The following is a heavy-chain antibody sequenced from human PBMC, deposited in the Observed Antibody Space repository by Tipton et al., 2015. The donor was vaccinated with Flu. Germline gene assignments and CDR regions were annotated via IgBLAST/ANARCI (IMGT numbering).Heavy chain of an antibody. Sequence: QLVQSGAEVRKPGSSVKVSCKASGGTFSSYAISWVRQAPGQGLEWMGGIIPIFGTANYAQKFQGRVTITADESTSTAYMELSSLRSEDTAVYYCARALPEGYGSGSSYMDVWGKGTTVTVSS. CDR3: ARALPEGYGSGSSYMDV. J-gene: IGHJ6*03. V-gene: IGHV1-69*01. D-gene: IGHD3-10*01. CDR1: GGTFSSYA. CDR2: IIPIFGTA.